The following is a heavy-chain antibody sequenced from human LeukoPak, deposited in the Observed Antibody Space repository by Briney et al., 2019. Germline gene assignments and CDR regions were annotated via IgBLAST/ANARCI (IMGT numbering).Heavy chain of an antibody. D-gene: IGHD6-13*01. J-gene: IGHJ5*02. CDR2: IPNDGSNK. CDR3: ARDIGPIAAAGIS. V-gene: IGHV3-30-3*01. CDR1: GFTFSSYA. Sequence: PGGSLRLSCATSGFTFSSYAMHWVRQAPGKGLEWVAVIPNDGSNKYYADSVKGRFTISRDNSKNTLYLQMNSLRAEDTAVYHCARDIGPIAAAGISWGQGTLVTVSS.